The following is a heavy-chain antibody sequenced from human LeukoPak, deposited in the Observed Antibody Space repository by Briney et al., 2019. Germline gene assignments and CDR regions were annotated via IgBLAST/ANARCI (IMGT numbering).Heavy chain of an antibody. D-gene: IGHD3-3*01. CDR2: IYTSGST. Sequence: SETLSLTCTVSGGSISSGGYYWSWIRQPAGKGLEWIGRIYTSGSTNYNPSLKSRVTISVDTSKNQFSLKLSSVTAADTAVYYCAMSSITPNNYGMDVWGQGTTVTVSS. CDR3: AMSSITPNNYGMDV. V-gene: IGHV4-61*02. CDR1: GGSISSGGYY. J-gene: IGHJ6*02.